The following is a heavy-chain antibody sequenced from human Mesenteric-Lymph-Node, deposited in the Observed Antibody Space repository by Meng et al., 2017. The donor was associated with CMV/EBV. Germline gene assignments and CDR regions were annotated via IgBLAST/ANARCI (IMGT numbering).Heavy chain of an antibody. CDR2: IYPGDSDT. Sequence: GESLKISCKGSGYGFTTYWIGWVRQMPGKGLEWMGIIYPGDSDTGYSPSFQGQVTISADKSISTAYLQWSSLKASDTAIYYCAGRSSGSSLDYWGQGTLVTVSS. D-gene: IGHD1-26*01. CDR1: GYGFTTYW. V-gene: IGHV5-51*01. J-gene: IGHJ4*02. CDR3: AGRSSGSSLDY.